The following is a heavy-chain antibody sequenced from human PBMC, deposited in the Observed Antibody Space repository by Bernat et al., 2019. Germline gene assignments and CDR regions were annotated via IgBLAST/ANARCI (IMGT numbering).Heavy chain of an antibody. J-gene: IGHJ4*02. D-gene: IGHD6-19*01. CDR1: GFTFSSYA. CDR2: ISGGGDGT. V-gene: IGHV3-23*01. CDR3: AKDMGSGSYEAYFDY. Sequence: EVQLLESGGGLVQPGGSLRLSCAASGFTFSSYAMSWVRQAPGKGLEWVSTISGGGDGTYYADSVKGRFTISRDNSKNTLYLQMNSLRAEDTARYYCAKDMGSGSYEAYFDYWGQGTLVTVSS.